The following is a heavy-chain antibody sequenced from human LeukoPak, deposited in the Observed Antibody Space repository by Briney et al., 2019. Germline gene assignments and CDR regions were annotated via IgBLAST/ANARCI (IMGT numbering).Heavy chain of an antibody. CDR1: GGSFSSGSYY. V-gene: IGHV4-61*01. CDR3: ARPDSSGWYFDL. D-gene: IGHD3-22*01. Sequence: SETLSLTCTVSGGSFSSGSYYWSWIRQPPGKGLEWIGYIYYSGTTNYNPSLKSRVIISIDTSKNQFSLKLSSLTAADTAVYYCARPDSSGWYFDLWGRGTLVTVSS. J-gene: IGHJ2*01. CDR2: IYYSGTT.